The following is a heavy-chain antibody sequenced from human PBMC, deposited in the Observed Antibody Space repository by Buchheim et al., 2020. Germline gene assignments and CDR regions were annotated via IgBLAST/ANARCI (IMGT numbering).Heavy chain of an antibody. D-gene: IGHD6-13*01. CDR2: IYYSGST. V-gene: IGHV4-31*03. CDR3: ATVGVAVDGSDY. CDR1: GDFMSSGGYY. Sequence: QVQLQESGPGLVKPSQTLSLTCTVSGDFMSSGGYYWSWIRQYPGKGLDWIGYIYYSGSTYYNPSLKSRVTISVDTSKSQFSLRLSSVTAADTAAYYCATVGVAVDGSDYWGQG. J-gene: IGHJ4*02.